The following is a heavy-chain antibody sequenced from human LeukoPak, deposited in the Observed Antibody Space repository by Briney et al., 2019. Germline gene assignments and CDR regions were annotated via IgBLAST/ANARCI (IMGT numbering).Heavy chain of an antibody. J-gene: IGHJ4*02. CDR1: GFTFSSYA. CDR3: AKDPLSGAVAGLFDY. V-gene: IGHV3-23*01. Sequence: GGSLRLSCAASGFTFSSYAMSWVRQAPGKGLEWVSGISGSGDNTYYADSVKGRFTISRDNSKNTLYVQVNSLGTEDTAAHYCAKDPLSGAVAGLFDYWGQGTLVTVSS. D-gene: IGHD6-19*01. CDR2: ISGSGDNT.